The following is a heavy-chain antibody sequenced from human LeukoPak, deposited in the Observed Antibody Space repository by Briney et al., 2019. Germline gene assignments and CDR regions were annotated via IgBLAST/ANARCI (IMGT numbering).Heavy chain of an antibody. CDR2: INPNSGGT. Sequence: ASVKVSCKASGYTFTGYYMHWVRQAPGQGLEWMGWINPNSGGTNYAQKFQGRVTMTRDTSISTAYMELSRLRSDGTAVYYCAKDQGRGYTYGLYYFDYWGQGTLVTVSS. V-gene: IGHV1-2*02. CDR1: GYTFTGYY. J-gene: IGHJ4*02. CDR3: AKDQGRGYTYGLYYFDY. D-gene: IGHD5-18*01.